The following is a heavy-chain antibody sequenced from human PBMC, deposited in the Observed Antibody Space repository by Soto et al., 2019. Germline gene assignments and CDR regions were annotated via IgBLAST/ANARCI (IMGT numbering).Heavy chain of an antibody. CDR1: GGTYSSYT. V-gene: IGHV1-69*04. CDR3: AREGPYDYIWGSYDYYYMDV. CDR2: IIPILGIA. Sequence: ASVKVSCTASGGTYSSYTISWVRQAPGQGLEWMGRIIPILGIANYAQKFQGRVTITADKSTSTAYMELSSLRSEDTAVYYCAREGPYDYIWGSYDYYYMDVWGKGTTVTVSS. J-gene: IGHJ6*03. D-gene: IGHD3-16*01.